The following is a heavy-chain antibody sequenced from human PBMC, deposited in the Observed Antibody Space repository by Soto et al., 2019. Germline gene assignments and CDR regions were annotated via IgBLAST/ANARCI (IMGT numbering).Heavy chain of an antibody. CDR3: ARRYSSAFDY. CDR1: GGSISSYY. V-gene: IGHV4-59*08. D-gene: IGHD6-19*01. CDR2: IYYSGTT. Sequence: SETLSLTCTVSGGSISSYYWSWIRQPPGKGLEWIGYIYYSGTTNYNPSLKSRVTISVDTSKIQFSLKLRSVTAADTAVYYCARRYSSAFDYWGQGTLVTVSS. J-gene: IGHJ4*02.